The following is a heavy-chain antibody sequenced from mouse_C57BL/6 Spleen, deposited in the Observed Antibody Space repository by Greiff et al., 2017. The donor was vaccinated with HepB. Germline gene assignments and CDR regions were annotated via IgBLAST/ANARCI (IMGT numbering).Heavy chain of an antibody. V-gene: IGHV1-82*01. CDR2: IYPGDGDT. CDR3: AREHYYGSRGYFDY. CDR1: GYAFSSSW. Sequence: QVQLKESGPELVKPGASVKISCKASGYAFSSSWMNWVKQRPGKGLEWIGRIYPGDGDTNYNGKFKGKATLTADKSSSTAYMQLSSLTSEDSAVYFCAREHYYGSRGYFDYWGQGTTLTVSS. J-gene: IGHJ2*01. D-gene: IGHD1-1*01.